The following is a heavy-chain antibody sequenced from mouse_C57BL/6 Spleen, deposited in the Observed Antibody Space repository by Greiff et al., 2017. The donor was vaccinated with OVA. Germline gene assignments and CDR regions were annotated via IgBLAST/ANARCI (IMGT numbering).Heavy chain of an antibody. CDR2: IYPRSGNT. CDR3: AIYYGSSYVDAMDY. D-gene: IGHD1-1*01. V-gene: IGHV1-81*01. CDR1: GYTFTSYG. J-gene: IGHJ4*01. Sequence: QVQLQQSGAELARPGASVKLSCKASGYTFTSYGISWVKQRTGQGLEWIGEIYPRSGNTYYNEKSKGKATLTADKSSSTAYMELRSLTSEDSAVYFCAIYYGSSYVDAMDYWGQGTSVTVSS.